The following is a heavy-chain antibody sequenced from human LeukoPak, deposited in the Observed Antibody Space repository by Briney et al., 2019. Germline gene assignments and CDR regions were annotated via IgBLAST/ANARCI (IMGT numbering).Heavy chain of an antibody. CDR3: ARVSSSWYQDWYFDL. V-gene: IGHV4-30-4*07. J-gene: IGHJ2*01. D-gene: IGHD6-13*01. CDR2: IFRTGTT. Sequence: SETLSLTCGVSGGSISSGGYSWSWIRQPPGKAPEWIGYIFRTGTTYYNPSLKSRVTISIDTSKNQFSLRLSSVTAADTAVYYCARVSSSWYQDWYFDLWGRGTLVTVSS. CDR1: GGSISSGGYS.